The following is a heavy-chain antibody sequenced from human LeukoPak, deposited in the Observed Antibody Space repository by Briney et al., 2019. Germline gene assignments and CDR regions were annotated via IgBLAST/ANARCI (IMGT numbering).Heavy chain of an antibody. V-gene: IGHV1-3*01. CDR2: INAGNGNT. J-gene: IGHJ4*02. D-gene: IGHD3-10*01. CDR3: ARDSYGSGSYYPY. CDR1: GYTFTSYA. Sequence: GASVKVSCKASGYTFTSYAMHWVRQAPGQRLEWMGWINAGNGNTKYSQEFQGRVTITRDTSASTAYMELSSLRSEDTAVYYCARDSYGSGSYYPYWGQGTLVTVSS.